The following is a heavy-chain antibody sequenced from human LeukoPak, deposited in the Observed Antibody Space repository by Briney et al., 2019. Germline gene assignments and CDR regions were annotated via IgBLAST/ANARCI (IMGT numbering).Heavy chain of an antibody. J-gene: IGHJ6*02. CDR1: GDSISSSSYY. Sequence: KTSETLSLTCTVSGDSISSSSYYWVWIRQPPGKGLEWIGSIYYSGNTYYTPSLKSRVTISVDTSKNQFSLKLSSVTAADAAVYYCATHPLEPPASRRGTPGPRNYYSYGMDVWGQGTTVTVSS. CDR2: IYYSGNT. D-gene: IGHD1-14*01. CDR3: ATHPLEPPASRRGTPGPRNYYSYGMDV. V-gene: IGHV4-39*01.